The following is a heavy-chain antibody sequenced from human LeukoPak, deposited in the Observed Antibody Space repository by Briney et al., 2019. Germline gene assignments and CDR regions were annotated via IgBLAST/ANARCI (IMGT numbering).Heavy chain of an antibody. D-gene: IGHD2/OR15-2a*01. V-gene: IGHV3-74*03. J-gene: IGHJ4*02. CDR2: ISPDGSSA. CDR1: GFSFSSYW. Sequence: GGSLSLSCAASGFSFSSYWMHWVRQAPGKGLVWVARISPDGSSALSADSVRGRFTISRDNADNTPYLQLKSLPAEDTAVYYGARVSFCPRCHFDYWGQGTLVTVSS. CDR3: ARVSFCPRCHFDY.